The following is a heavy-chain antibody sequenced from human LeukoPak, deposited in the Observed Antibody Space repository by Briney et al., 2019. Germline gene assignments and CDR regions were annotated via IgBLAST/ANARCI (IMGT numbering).Heavy chain of an antibody. J-gene: IGHJ4*02. D-gene: IGHD1-1*01. Sequence: PGRSLRPACAASGLTLSSYAMHWVPQAPRKGLDCVAIISYDGSNKYYADSVKGRFTMSRGNSKTTLYLQMNSLRAEDTAVYCCASLEYFDYWGQGTLVTVSS. V-gene: IGHV3-30-3*01. CDR1: GLTLSSYA. CDR3: ASLEYFDY. CDR2: ISYDGSNK.